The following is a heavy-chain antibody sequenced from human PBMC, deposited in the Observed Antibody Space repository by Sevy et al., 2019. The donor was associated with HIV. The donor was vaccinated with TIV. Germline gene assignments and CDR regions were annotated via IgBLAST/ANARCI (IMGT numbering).Heavy chain of an antibody. CDR3: ARDYYDDRPRGFDP. Sequence: SETLSLTCTVSGDSISNSVWSWIRQPPGKGLEWIGYLYYSGNTNYNPSLKTRVTISVDTSKNQFSLSLKSVTVADTAVYYCARDYYDDRPRGFDPWGQGTLVTVSS. J-gene: IGHJ5*02. CDR2: LYYSGNT. V-gene: IGHV4-59*01. D-gene: IGHD3-22*01. CDR1: GDSISNSV.